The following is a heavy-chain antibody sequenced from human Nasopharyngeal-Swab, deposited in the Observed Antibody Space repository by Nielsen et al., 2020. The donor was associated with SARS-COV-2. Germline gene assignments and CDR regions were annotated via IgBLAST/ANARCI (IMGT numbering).Heavy chain of an antibody. Sequence: WIRQPPGKGLEWVSAISGSGGSTYYADSVKGRFTISRDSSKNTLYLQMNSLRAEDTAVYYCAKLDMVRGVIITSYAFDIWGQGTMVTVSS. J-gene: IGHJ3*02. V-gene: IGHV3-23*01. CDR2: ISGSGGST. CDR3: AKLDMVRGVIITSYAFDI. D-gene: IGHD3-10*01.